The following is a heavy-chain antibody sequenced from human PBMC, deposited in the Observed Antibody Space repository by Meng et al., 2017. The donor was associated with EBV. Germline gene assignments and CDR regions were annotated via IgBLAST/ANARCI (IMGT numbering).Heavy chain of an antibody. V-gene: IGHV1-69*01. Sequence: QVECVQAAAKVKKPGSSVKVSCKTSGGPFRYYAISWVRQAPGQGLEWLGGFLPRLGAPNYAQKFHGRVKITADESTSTHYMDLSSLRSEDTAIYYCASESGRGYTPDYWGQGTLVTVSS. D-gene: IGHD3-10*01. J-gene: IGHJ4*02. CDR2: FLPRLGAP. CDR1: GGPFRYYA. CDR3: ASESGRGYTPDY.